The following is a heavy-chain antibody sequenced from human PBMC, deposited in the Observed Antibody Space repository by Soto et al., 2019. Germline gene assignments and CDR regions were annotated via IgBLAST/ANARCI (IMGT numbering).Heavy chain of an antibody. CDR2: ISSSSSYI. J-gene: IGHJ3*02. CDR1: GFTFNSYS. D-gene: IGHD3-9*01. Sequence: SLRLSCAASGFTFNSYSMKWVRQAPGEGLEWVSSISSSSSYIYYADSVKGRFTISRDNAKNSLYLQMNSLRAEDTAVYYCARDRRLYYDILTGHDAFDIWGQGTMVTVSS. V-gene: IGHV3-21*01. CDR3: ARDRRLYYDILTGHDAFDI.